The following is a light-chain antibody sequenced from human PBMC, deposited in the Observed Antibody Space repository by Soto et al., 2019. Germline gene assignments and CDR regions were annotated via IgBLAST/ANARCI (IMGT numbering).Light chain of an antibody. CDR2: GAS. CDR3: QQYGSSGT. Sequence: IVLPQSPATLSLSSGETATLSCRASQSVSSYIGWYQQKPGQAPRLLIYGASNRATGIPDRFSGSGSGTDFTLTIGRLEPEDFAVYYCQQYGSSGTFGQGTKVDIK. J-gene: IGKJ1*01. V-gene: IGKV3-20*01. CDR1: QSVSSY.